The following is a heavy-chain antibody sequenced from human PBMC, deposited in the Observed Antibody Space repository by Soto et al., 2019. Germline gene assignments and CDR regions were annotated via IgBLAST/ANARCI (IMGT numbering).Heavy chain of an antibody. Sequence: QGHLVQSGAEVKKPGASVKVSCKASGYTFTRYGISWARQAPGQGLEWLGWISGYNGDTNYAQNLQGIVTMNVDTSTTTAYVERRRMTSDATAVYDGAKKARPPYGYSGLDVWAKETTVTVSS. CDR2: ISGYNGDT. J-gene: IGHJ6*04. D-gene: IGHD6-6*01. V-gene: IGHV1-18*01. CDR3: AKKARPPYGYSGLDV. CDR1: GYTFTRYG.